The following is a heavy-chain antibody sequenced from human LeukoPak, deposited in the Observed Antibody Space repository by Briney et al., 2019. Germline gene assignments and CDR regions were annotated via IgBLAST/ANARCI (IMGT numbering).Heavy chain of an antibody. CDR3: AKDIGPGVLGYFDY. D-gene: IGHD3-10*01. J-gene: IGHJ4*02. CDR1: GFTFSSYA. Sequence: GGSLRLSCAASGFTFSSYAMSWVRQAPGKGLEGVSDISWKSGSIGYADSVKGRFPISRDNAKNSLYLQMNSLRAEDTALYYCAKDIGPGVLGYFDYWGQGTLVTVSS. CDR2: ISWKSGSI. V-gene: IGHV3-9*01.